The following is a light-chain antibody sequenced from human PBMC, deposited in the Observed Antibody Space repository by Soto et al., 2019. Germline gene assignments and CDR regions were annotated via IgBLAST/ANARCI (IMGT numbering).Light chain of an antibody. CDR2: EVT. CDR3: GSKAGSDKHVV. J-gene: IGLJ2*01. CDR1: SSDIRDSNY. V-gene: IGLV2-8*01. Sequence: QSVLSQPPSASGSPGQSVTISCSGISSDIRDSNYVSWYQQHPGKAPQLVVSEVTKRPSGVPDRFSGSRSGTTAFLTISGLQTEDEADYYCGSKAGSDKHVVFGGGTKLTVL.